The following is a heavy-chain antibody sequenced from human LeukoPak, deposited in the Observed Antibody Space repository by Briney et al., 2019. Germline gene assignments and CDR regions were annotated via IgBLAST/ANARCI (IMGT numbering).Heavy chain of an antibody. CDR2: IWYDGSNK. V-gene: IGHV3-33*01. CDR1: GFTFSSYG. CDR3: AREGIAAAGLDFDY. Sequence: GRSLRLSCAASGFTFSSYGMHWVCQAPGKGLEWVAVIWYDGSNKYYADSVKGRFTISRDNSKDTLYLQMNSLRAEDTAVYYCAREGIAAAGLDFDYWGQGTLVTVSS. D-gene: IGHD6-13*01. J-gene: IGHJ4*02.